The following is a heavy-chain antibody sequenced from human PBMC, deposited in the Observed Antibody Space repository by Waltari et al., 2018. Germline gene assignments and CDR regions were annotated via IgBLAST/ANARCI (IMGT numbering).Heavy chain of an antibody. Sequence: QVQLVQSGAEVKQPGASVTVSCKASGYSFADYFLHWVRQAPGQGLEWMGLIKPENGCTNYLQMVQGRLFMTRDTSINTAYMQLTSLTSDDTAVYYCARRTSSADAPWGQGTLVTVSS. CDR3: ARRTSSADAP. CDR2: IKPENGCT. CDR1: GYSFADYF. V-gene: IGHV1-2*02. J-gene: IGHJ5*02.